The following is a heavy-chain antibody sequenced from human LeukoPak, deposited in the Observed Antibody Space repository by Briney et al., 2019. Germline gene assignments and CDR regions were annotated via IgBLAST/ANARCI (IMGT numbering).Heavy chain of an antibody. CDR1: GSTFRNLA. V-gene: IGHV3-30*04. J-gene: IGHJ6*03. D-gene: IGHD3-10*01. CDR3: VGSPTYYYMDV. CDR2: ISHDGTND. Sequence: PGGSLRLSCAASGSTFRNLAIHWVRQAPGKGLEWVTVISHDGTNDYYRDSVKGRFTISRDNSKNTVLLQMNSLSPDDTAVYYCVGSPTYYYMDVWGKGTTVTVSS.